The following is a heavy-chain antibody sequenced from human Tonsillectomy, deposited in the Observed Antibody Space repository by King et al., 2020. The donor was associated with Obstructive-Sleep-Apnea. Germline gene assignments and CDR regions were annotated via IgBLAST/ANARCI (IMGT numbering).Heavy chain of an antibody. D-gene: IGHD3-10*01. CDR1: GFTFSSYA. CDR3: ASDPLLLWFGELRY. CDR2: ISYDGSNK. V-gene: IGHV3-30-3*01. J-gene: IGHJ4*02. Sequence: VQLVESGGGVVQPGRSLRLSCAASGFTFSSYAMHWVRQAPGKGLEWVAVISYDGSNKYYADSVKGRFTISSDNSKNTLYLQMNSLRAEDTAVYYCASDPLLLWFGELRYWGQGTLVTVSS.